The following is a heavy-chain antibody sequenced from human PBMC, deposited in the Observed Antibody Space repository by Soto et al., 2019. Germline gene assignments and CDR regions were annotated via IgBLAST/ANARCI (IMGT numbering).Heavy chain of an antibody. CDR2: IYFAGST. J-gene: IGHJ4*02. D-gene: IGHD1-1*01. CDR1: GGSMISYY. Sequence: SETLSLTCTVSGGSMISYYWSWIRQPPGKGLEWIGFIYFAGSTKYNPSLNSRVTISVDTSKNSLFLQMNNLTVEDTAVYYCAKENCANPDSWGQGTLVTVSS. V-gene: IGHV4-59*12. CDR3: AKENCANPDS.